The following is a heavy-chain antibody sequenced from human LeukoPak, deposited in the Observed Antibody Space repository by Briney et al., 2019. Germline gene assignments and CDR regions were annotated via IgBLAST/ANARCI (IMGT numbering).Heavy chain of an antibody. CDR1: GFTLSTYS. CDR2: IYSGGST. J-gene: IGHJ4*02. CDR3: AKDLQLWSTFDY. Sequence: GGSLRLSCAASGFTLSTYSLNWVRQAPGKGLEWVSVIYSGGSTYYADSVKGRLTISRDNSKNTLYLQMNSLRAEYTAVYYCAKDLQLWSTFDYWGQGTRVTGSS. V-gene: IGHV3-66*01. D-gene: IGHD5-18*01.